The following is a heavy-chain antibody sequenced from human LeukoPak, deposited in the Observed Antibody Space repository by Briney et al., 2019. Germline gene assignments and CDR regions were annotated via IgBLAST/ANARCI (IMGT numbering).Heavy chain of an antibody. CDR3: WATVSRSAFDI. CDR2: MNPNSGKT. Sequence: SVKVSCTTCGYIFTSYDINWVRQPTGQGRAWVGWMNPNSGKTGYAQNYGGIDTMKRKTHILTAYMELSSRGSEYTAVYYCWATVSRSAFDIWGQGTMVTVSS. D-gene: IGHD4-17*01. J-gene: IGHJ3*02. V-gene: IGHV1-8*01. CDR1: GYIFTSYD.